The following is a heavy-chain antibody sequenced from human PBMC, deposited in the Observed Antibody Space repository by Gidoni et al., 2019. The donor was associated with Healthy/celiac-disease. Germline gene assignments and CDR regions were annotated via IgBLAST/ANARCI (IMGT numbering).Heavy chain of an antibody. Sequence: QLQLQEAGPGVVKPSETLSRTSTLYGGSISSSSYYWGWNRQPPGKGREWVGSIYYRGSTYYNPSLKSRVTISVDTSKNQFSLKLSSVTAADTAVYYCARRNDYDVWSGYFFFDYWGQGTLVTVSS. V-gene: IGHV4-39*01. CDR1: GGSISSSSYY. J-gene: IGHJ4*02. CDR2: IYYRGST. D-gene: IGHD3-3*01. CDR3: ARRNDYDVWSGYFFFDY.